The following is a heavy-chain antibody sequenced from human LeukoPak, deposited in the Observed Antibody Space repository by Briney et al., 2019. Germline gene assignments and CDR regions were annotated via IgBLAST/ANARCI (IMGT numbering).Heavy chain of an antibody. J-gene: IGHJ4*02. CDR2: IHHSGSI. Sequence: WETLSLTCTVSGVSISRDIEWWTWVRQPPGKGLEWIGEIHHSGSIHYNPSLKSRVTISVDTSKNQFSLKLSSVTAADTAVYYCARGGQLGRRKLDYWGQGTLVTVSS. CDR1: GVSISRDIEW. D-gene: IGHD6-6*01. V-gene: IGHV4-4*02. CDR3: ARGGQLGRRKLDY.